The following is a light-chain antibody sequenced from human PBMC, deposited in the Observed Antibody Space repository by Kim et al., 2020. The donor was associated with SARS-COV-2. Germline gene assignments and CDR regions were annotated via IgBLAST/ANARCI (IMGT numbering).Light chain of an antibody. J-gene: IGLJ2*01. CDR1: NSNIGNNY. CDR2: DNN. CDR3: GTWDDSLSSVV. Sequence: GQKVTISCAGINSNIGNNYVSWYQQLPGTAPKPLIYDNNKRPSGIPDRFSGSTSGTSATLGITGLQTGDEADYYCGTWDDSLSSVVFGGGTQLTVL. V-gene: IGLV1-51*01.